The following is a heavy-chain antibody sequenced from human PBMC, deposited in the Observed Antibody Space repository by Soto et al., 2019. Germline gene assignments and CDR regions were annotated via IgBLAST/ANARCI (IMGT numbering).Heavy chain of an antibody. Sequence: SETLSLTCTVSGGSISSYYWSWIRQPAGKGLEWIGRIYTSGSTNYNPSLKSRVTMSVDTSKNQFSLKLSSVTAADTAVYYCAREWRFQYSSQNFDPWGQGNLVTVSS. CDR1: GGSISSYY. D-gene: IGHD6-19*01. CDR2: IYTSGST. CDR3: AREWRFQYSSQNFDP. J-gene: IGHJ5*02. V-gene: IGHV4-4*07.